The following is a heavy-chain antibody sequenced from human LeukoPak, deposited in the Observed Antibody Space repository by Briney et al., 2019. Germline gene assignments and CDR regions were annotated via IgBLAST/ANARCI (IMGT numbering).Heavy chain of an antibody. CDR1: GGSINNNY. V-gene: IGHV4-59*01. J-gene: IGHJ3*02. CDR3: ARVPRYCGGDCLGPYDAFDI. CDR2: IYYNGNT. D-gene: IGHD2-21*02. Sequence: SETLSLTCTVSGGSINNNYWSWFRQSPGKGLEWIGYIYYNGNTNYNTSLESRVTISVDTSKNQIHLRLSSVTAADTAVYYCARVPRYCGGDCLGPYDAFDIWGQGTMVTVSS.